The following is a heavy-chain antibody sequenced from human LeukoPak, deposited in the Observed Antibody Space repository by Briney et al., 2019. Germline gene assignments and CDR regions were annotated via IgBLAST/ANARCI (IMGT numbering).Heavy chain of an antibody. J-gene: IGHJ6*03. CDR1: GFTFSSYG. V-gene: IGHV3-30*02. Sequence: GGSLRLSCAASGFTFSSYGMHWVRQAPGKGLEWVAFIRYDGSNKDYADSVKGRFTISRDNSKNTLYLQMNSLRAEDTAVYYCAKDSGSYTSLYYYYYMDVWGKGTTVTVSS. D-gene: IGHD1-26*01. CDR2: IRYDGSNK. CDR3: AKDSGSYTSLYYYYYMDV.